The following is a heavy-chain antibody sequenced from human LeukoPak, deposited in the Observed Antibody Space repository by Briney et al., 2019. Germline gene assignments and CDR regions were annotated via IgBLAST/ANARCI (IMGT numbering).Heavy chain of an antibody. CDR3: TSRYCNRTNCYAFDYYYYMDV. V-gene: IGHV3-73*01. CDR1: GFTFSGSA. CDR2: IRSKANSYAT. D-gene: IGHD2-2*01. Sequence: PGGSLRLSCAASGFTFSGSAMHWVRQASGKGLEWVGRIRSKANSYATEYGASVKGRFTISRDDSKNTAYLQMNSLKTEDTAVYYCTSRYCNRTNCYAFDYYYYMDVWGKGITVTVSS. J-gene: IGHJ6*03.